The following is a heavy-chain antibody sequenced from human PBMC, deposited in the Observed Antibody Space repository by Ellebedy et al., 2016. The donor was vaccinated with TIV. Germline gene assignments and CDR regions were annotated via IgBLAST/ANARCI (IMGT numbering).Heavy chain of an antibody. D-gene: IGHD6-13*01. Sequence: GESLKISCAASGFTFSRYSMNWVRQAPGKGPEWVSFISGWTGTSTTIYYADSVKGRFTISRDNAKNSLYLQMNSLSDEDTAVYYCTRGRGSSSWLGNYWGQGALVTVSS. CDR1: GFTFSRYS. CDR3: TRGRGSSSWLGNY. CDR2: ISGWTGTSTTI. J-gene: IGHJ4*02. V-gene: IGHV3-48*02.